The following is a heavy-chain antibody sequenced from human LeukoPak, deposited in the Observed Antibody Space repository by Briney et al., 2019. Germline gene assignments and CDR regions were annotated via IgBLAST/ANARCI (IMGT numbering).Heavy chain of an antibody. CDR1: GFTFSSYG. J-gene: IGHJ4*02. D-gene: IGHD5-24*01. CDR3: AKDEVATIIFDY. Sequence: LPGGSLRLSCAASGFTFSSYGMHWVRQAPGKGLEWVAFIRYDGSNKYYADSVKGRFTISRDNSKNTLYLQMNSLRAEDTAVYYCAKDEVATIIFDYWGQGTLVTVSS. V-gene: IGHV3-30*02. CDR2: IRYDGSNK.